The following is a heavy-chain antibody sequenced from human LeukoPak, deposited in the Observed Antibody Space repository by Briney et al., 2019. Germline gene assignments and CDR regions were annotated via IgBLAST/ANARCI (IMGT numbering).Heavy chain of an antibody. V-gene: IGHV1-24*01. CDR2: FDPEDGET. D-gene: IGHD5-18*01. Sequence: GASVKVSCKVSGYTLTELSMHWVRQAPGKGLEWMGGFDPEDGETIYAQKFQGRVTMTEDTSTDTAYMDLSSLRSEDTAVYYCATEVNGYSYGPKCDYWGQGTLVTVSS. CDR1: GYTLTELS. CDR3: ATEVNGYSYGPKCDY. J-gene: IGHJ4*02.